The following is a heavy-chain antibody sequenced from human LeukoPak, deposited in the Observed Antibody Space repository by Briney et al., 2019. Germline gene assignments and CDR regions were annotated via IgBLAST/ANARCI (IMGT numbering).Heavy chain of an antibody. V-gene: IGHV3-30-3*01. Sequence: PGGSLRLSCAASGFTFSSYAMHWVRQAPGKGLEWVAVISYDGSNKYYADSVKGRFTISRDNSKNTLYLQMNSLRAEDTAVYYCASEAGYSSSWYVYWGQGTLVTVCS. CDR3: ASEAGYSSSWYVY. CDR2: ISYDGSNK. D-gene: IGHD6-13*01. CDR1: GFTFSSYA. J-gene: IGHJ4*02.